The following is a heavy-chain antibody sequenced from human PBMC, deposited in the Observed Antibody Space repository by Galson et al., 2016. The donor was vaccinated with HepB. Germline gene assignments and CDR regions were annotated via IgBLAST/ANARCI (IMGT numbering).Heavy chain of an antibody. CDR2: ISGSGVTT. V-gene: IGHV3-23*01. Sequence: SLRLSCAASGFTFSNYAMSWVRQAPGEGLEWVSAISGSGVTTYYADSVKGRFSISRDNSKNTLYLHINSLRAEDTAVYYCAKGTAASSKYYFDFWGQGAPVTASS. J-gene: IGHJ4*02. CDR3: AKGTAASSKYYFDF. CDR1: GFTFSNYA. D-gene: IGHD6-13*01.